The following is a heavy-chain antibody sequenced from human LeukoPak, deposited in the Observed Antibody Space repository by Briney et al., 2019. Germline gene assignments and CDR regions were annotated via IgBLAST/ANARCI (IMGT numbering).Heavy chain of an antibody. V-gene: IGHV1-24*01. D-gene: IGHD3-10*01. CDR2: FDPEDGET. CDR1: EYTLTELS. CDR3: ATDLPSTMVRRARPLDY. J-gene: IGHJ4*02. Sequence: ASVKVSCKVSEYTLTELSVHWVRQAPGKGLEWMGYFDPEDGETIYALKFQGRVAMSEDTSTDTAYMELSSLRSEDTAVYYCATDLPSTMVRRARPLDYWGQGTLVTVSS.